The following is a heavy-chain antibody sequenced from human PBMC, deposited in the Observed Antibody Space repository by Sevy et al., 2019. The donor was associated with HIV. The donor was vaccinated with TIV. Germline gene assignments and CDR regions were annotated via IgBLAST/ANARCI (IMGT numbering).Heavy chain of an antibody. V-gene: IGHV5-51*01. CDR2: IYPDDSDT. J-gene: IGHJ6*02. CDR1: RYTFTDYW. Sequence: GESLKISCKGSRYTFTDYWIAWVRQMPGKGLEWMGIIYPDDSDTRYSPSFQGQVTISADKSISTAYLQWSSLKASDTAMYFCARGARGTLPSFYYYGLNVWGQGTTVTVSS. D-gene: IGHD1-1*01. CDR3: ARGARGTLPSFYYYGLNV.